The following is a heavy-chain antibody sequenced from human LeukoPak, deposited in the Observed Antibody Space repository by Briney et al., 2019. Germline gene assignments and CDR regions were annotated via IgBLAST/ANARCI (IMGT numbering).Heavy chain of an antibody. CDR2: IYYSGST. CDR1: GGSISSGGYY. Sequence: SQTLSLTCTVSGGSISSGGYYWSWIRQHPGTGLEWIGYIYYSGSTYYNPSLKSRVTISVDTSKNQFSLKLSSVTAADTAVYYCARGGDEETTVTVGFDYWGQGTLVTVSS. D-gene: IGHD4-4*01. J-gene: IGHJ4*02. V-gene: IGHV4-31*03. CDR3: ARGGDEETTVTVGFDY.